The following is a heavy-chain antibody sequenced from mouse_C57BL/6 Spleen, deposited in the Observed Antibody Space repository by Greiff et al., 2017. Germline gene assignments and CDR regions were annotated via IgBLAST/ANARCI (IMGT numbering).Heavy chain of an antibody. D-gene: IGHD1-3*01. CDR1: GYTFTSYW. V-gene: IGHV1-52*01. J-gene: IGHJ3*01. CDR2: IDPSDSGT. CDR3: ASGPSGGFDY. Sequence: VQLQQPGAELVRPGSSVKLSCKASGYTFTSYWMHWVKQRPIQGLEWIGNIDPSDSGTHYNQKFKDKATLTVDKSSSTAYMQLSSLTSDDSAVYDCASGPSGGFDYWGQGTMVTVSA.